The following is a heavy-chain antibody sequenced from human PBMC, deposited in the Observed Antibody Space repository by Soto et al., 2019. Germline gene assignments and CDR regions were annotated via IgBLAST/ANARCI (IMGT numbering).Heavy chain of an antibody. Sequence: GGSLRVSCAGSWCTSISYAMRWVRQTTGQGLEWVSAMSGSGGSTYYADSVKGRFTISRDNSKNTLYLQMNSLRAEDTVVYYCEKGKLELPSYFDYWGQGTLVTVSS. J-gene: IGHJ4*02. V-gene: IGHV3-23*01. CDR2: MSGSGGST. CDR1: WCTSISYA. CDR3: EKGKLELPSYFDY. D-gene: IGHD1-7*01.